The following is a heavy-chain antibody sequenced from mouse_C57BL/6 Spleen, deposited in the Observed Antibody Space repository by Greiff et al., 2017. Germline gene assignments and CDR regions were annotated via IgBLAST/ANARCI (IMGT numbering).Heavy chain of an antibody. V-gene: IGHV5-17*01. CDR3: ARRYGNYGAWFAY. CDR1: GFTFSDYG. Sequence: EVKLVESGGGLVKPGGSLKLSCAASGFTFSDYGMHWVRQAPEQGLEWVAYISSGSSTIYYADTVKGRFTISRDNATNTLFLQMTSLRSEDTAMYYCARRYGNYGAWFAYWGQGTLVTVSA. CDR2: ISSGSSTI. J-gene: IGHJ3*01. D-gene: IGHD2-10*02.